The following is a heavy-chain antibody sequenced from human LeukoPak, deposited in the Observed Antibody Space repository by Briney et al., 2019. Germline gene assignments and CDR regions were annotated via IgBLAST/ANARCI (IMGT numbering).Heavy chain of an antibody. CDR3: ARGFTMVRGVITPLWFDL. CDR1: GFTFSVYY. D-gene: IGHD3-10*01. V-gene: IGHV3-11*06. J-gene: IGHJ5*02. CDR2: IRNSRSHT. Sequence: GESLTLSCAASGFTFSVYYMSWIRQPPGKGLVWVAYIRNSRSHTNYAHSVKSRFTMSRDNAKNLLYVQMNSLSAEDTAVYYCARGFTMVRGVITPLWFDLWGQGSLVTVS.